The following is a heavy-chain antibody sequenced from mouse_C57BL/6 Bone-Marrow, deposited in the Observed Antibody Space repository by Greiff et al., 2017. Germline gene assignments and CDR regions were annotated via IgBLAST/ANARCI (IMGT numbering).Heavy chain of an antibody. CDR2: INPNYGTT. D-gene: IGHD1-1*01. CDR1: GYSFTDYN. J-gene: IGHJ3*01. Sequence: VQLQQSGPELVKPGASVKISCKASGYSFTDYNMNWVKQSNGKSLEWIGVINPNYGTTSYNQKFKGKATLTVDQSSSTAYMQLNSLTSEDSAVYYCTSGEDYYGSSYEEAFAYWGQGTLVTVSA. V-gene: IGHV1-39*01. CDR3: TSGEDYYGSSYEEAFAY.